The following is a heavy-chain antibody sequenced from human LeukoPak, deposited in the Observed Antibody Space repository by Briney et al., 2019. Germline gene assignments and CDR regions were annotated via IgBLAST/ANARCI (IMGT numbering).Heavy chain of an antibody. CDR3: IRNNYVSGFAFDT. Sequence: TGGSLKLSCAASGFTFSDSAINWVRQASGKGLEWVGRIRSKDNNYATAYGASVKGRFTIARDDPKNTAYLQMNSLKTEDTAVYYCIRNNYVSGFAFDTWGQGTMVTVSS. V-gene: IGHV3-73*01. CDR2: IRSKDNNYAT. D-gene: IGHD3-10*02. CDR1: GFTFSDSA. J-gene: IGHJ3*02.